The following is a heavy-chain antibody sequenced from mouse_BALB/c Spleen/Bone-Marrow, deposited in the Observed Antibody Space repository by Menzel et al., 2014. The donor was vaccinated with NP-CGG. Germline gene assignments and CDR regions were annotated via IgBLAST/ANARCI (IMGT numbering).Heavy chain of an antibody. CDR1: GFSLTNYG. Sequence: VKVVESGPGLVAPSRSLSITCTVSGFSLTNYGVHWFRQPPGKGLEWLGVIWTDGSTAYNSALKSRLSITKDNSKSQIFLKMNSLQTDDTAMYFCARNWDYWGQGTSVTVSS. J-gene: IGHJ4*01. V-gene: IGHV2-6*02. CDR2: IWTDGST. CDR3: ARNWDY.